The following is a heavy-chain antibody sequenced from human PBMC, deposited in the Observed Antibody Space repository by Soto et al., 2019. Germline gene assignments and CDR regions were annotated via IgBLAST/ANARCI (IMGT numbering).Heavy chain of an antibody. Sequence: QVQLVQSGAEVRKPGASVKVPCKASGYTFTSYGISWVRQAPGQGLEWMGWISTYNGNTNYAEKLQGRVTMTTDTSTSTAYMELRSLRSDDRAVYYCAIMVVTAMEPSYGMDVWGQGTTVIVSS. CDR2: ISTYNGNT. V-gene: IGHV1-18*01. J-gene: IGHJ6*02. CDR1: GYTFTSYG. CDR3: AIMVVTAMEPSYGMDV. D-gene: IGHD2-21*02.